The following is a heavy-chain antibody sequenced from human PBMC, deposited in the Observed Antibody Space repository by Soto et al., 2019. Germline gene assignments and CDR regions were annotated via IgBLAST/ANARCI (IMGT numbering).Heavy chain of an antibody. CDR1: GFTFSSYS. Sequence: VGSLRLSCAASGFTFSSYSMNWVRQAPGKGLEGVSSISSSSSYIYYADSVKGRFTISRDNAKNSLYLQMNSLRAEDTAVYYCARDPSIVVVVAAIRYYYYYGMDVWGQGTTVTVSS. D-gene: IGHD2-15*01. V-gene: IGHV3-21*01. CDR3: ARDPSIVVVVAAIRYYYYYGMDV. CDR2: ISSSSSYI. J-gene: IGHJ6*02.